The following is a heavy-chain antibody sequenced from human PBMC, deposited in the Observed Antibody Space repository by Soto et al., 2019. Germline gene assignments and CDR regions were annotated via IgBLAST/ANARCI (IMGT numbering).Heavy chain of an antibody. CDR2: IKSKTDGGST. V-gene: IGHV3-15*01. Sequence: GGSLRLSCAASGFTFSNAWMSWVRQAPGKGLEWVGRIKSKTDGGSTDYTAPVKGRFTISRDDSKNTLYLQMNSLKSEDTAMYYCTTTLRFLEWSDHWGQGTLVTVSS. CDR1: GFTFSNAW. D-gene: IGHD3-3*01. J-gene: IGHJ4*02. CDR3: TTTLRFLEWSDH.